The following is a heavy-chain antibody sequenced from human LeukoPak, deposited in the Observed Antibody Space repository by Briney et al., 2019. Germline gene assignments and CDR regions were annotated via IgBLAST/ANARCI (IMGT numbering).Heavy chain of an antibody. CDR1: GYTFTSYY. Sequence: GASVKVSCKASGYTFTSYYMHWVRQAPGQGLEWMGWISAYNGNTEYAQKLQGRVTMTTDTSTSTASMELRSLRSDDTAVYYCAGLIPQKWELPGKWFDPWGQGTLVTVSS. D-gene: IGHD1-26*01. CDR3: AGLIPQKWELPGKWFDP. V-gene: IGHV1-18*04. J-gene: IGHJ5*02. CDR2: ISAYNGNT.